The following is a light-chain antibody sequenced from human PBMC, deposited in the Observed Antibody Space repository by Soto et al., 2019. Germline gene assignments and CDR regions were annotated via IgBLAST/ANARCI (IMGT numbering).Light chain of an antibody. CDR1: QSVSSK. CDR2: GAS. Sequence: EIVMTQSPATLSVSPGERATLSCRASQSVSSKLAWYQQKPGQAPRLLIYGASTRATGIPARFSGSGSGTEFTLTISSLQSEDFAVYYCQQYNEWPPMTFGQGTKVDI. CDR3: QQYNEWPPMT. V-gene: IGKV3-15*01. J-gene: IGKJ1*01.